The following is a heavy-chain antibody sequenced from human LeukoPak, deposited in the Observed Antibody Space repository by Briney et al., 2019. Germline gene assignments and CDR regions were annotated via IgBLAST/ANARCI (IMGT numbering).Heavy chain of an antibody. CDR1: GYTFTSYG. CDR2: ISAYNGNT. CDR3: AGGGGPVRGAANINDYYYYYGMDV. V-gene: IGHV1-18*01. D-gene: IGHD3-10*01. Sequence: GASVKVSCKASGYTFTSYGISWVRQAPGQGLEWMGWISAYNGNTNYAQKLQGRVTMTTDTSTSTAYMELRSLRSDDTAVYYCAGGGGPVRGAANINDYYYYYGMDVWGQGTTVTVSS. J-gene: IGHJ6*02.